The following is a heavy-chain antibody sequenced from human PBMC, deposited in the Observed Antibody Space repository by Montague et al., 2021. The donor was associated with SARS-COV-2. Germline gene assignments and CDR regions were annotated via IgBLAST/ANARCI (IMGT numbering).Heavy chain of an antibody. D-gene: IGHD4/OR15-4a*01. CDR2: IHHSGST. J-gene: IGHJ4*02. CDR1: GGSISSNW. CDR3: ARGGYGGWTGYYFDY. V-gene: IGHV4-4*02. Sequence: SETLSLTCAVSGGSISSNWWIGEIHHSGSTNYNPSLKSRVTMSVDRSKNHFSLRLSSVTAADTAMYYCARGGYGGWTGYYFDYWGQGTLVTVSS.